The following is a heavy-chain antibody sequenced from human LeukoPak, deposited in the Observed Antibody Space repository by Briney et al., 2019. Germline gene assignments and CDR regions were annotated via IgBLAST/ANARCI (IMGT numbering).Heavy chain of an antibody. J-gene: IGHJ4*02. CDR3: ARDVDSTMVLFDY. Sequence: ASVKVSCKASGYTFSSYGISWVRQAPGQGLEWMGWISGYNGNTKYAQKVQDRVTMTTDTSTSTAYMELRSLRSGDTAVYYCARDVDSTMVLFDYWGQGTLVTVSS. V-gene: IGHV1-18*01. CDR2: ISGYNGNT. CDR1: GYTFSSYG. D-gene: IGHD4/OR15-4a*01.